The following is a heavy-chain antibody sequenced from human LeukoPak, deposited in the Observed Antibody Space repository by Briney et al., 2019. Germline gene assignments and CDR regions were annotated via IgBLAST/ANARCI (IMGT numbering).Heavy chain of an antibody. CDR3: ARDSGIAARQHDAFDI. J-gene: IGHJ3*02. D-gene: IGHD6-6*01. CDR2: IYTSGST. V-gene: IGHV4-4*07. Sequence: SETLCLTCTVSGGSISSYYWSWIRQPAGKGLEWIGRIYTSGSTKYNPALKSRVTMSVDTSKNKFLLKLSSVTAADTAVYYCARDSGIAARQHDAFDIWGQGTMVTVSS. CDR1: GGSISSYY.